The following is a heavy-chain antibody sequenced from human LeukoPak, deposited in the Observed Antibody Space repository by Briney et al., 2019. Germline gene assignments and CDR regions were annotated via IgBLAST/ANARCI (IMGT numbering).Heavy chain of an antibody. V-gene: IGHV1-18*01. CDR2: ISAYNGNT. CDR3: ARDPDYGDFPSGYYYYYGMDV. J-gene: IGHJ6*02. D-gene: IGHD4-17*01. CDR1: GYTFTSYG. Sequence: ASVKVSCKASGYTFTSYGISWVRRAPGQGLEWMGWISAYNGNTNYAQKLQGRVTMTTDTSTSTAYMELRSLRSDDTAVYYCARDPDYGDFPSGYYYYYGMDVWGQGTTVTVSS.